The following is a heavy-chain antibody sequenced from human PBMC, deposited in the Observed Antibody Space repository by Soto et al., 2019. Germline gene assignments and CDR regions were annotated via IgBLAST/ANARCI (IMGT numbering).Heavy chain of an antibody. J-gene: IGHJ4*02. Sequence: QITLNESGPAQVKPRQTLTLTCTFSGFSLTTSGVGVGWIRQSPGRAPEWLALIYWDDDKRYSPSLKSSLTIAKDASKNQVVLTMAALDPADTATSYCAHRVLRTVFGLVTTTAIYFDFWGQGAPVAVSS. D-gene: IGHD3-3*01. CDR3: AHRVLRTVFGLVTTTAIYFDF. CDR1: GFSLTTSGVG. V-gene: IGHV2-5*02. CDR2: IYWDDDK.